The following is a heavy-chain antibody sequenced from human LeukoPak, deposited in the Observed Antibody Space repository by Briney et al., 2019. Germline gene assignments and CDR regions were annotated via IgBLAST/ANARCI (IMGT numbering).Heavy chain of an antibody. D-gene: IGHD6-13*01. CDR1: GFTFSSYA. V-gene: IGHV3-64*01. Sequence: PGGPLRLSCAASGFTFSSYAMHWVRQAPGKGLEYVSAISSNGGSKYYANSLKGRFTISRDNSKNTLYLQMGSLRAEDMAVYYCARVYSSSWYSAFDIWGQGTMVTVSS. J-gene: IGHJ3*02. CDR2: ISSNGGSK. CDR3: ARVYSSSWYSAFDI.